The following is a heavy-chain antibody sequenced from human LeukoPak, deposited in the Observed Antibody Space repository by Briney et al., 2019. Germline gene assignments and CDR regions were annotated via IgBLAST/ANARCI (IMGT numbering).Heavy chain of an antibody. Sequence: PSETLSLTCTVSGGSISSYYWSWIRQPPGKGLEWIGYIYYSGSTNYNPSLKSRVTISVDTSKNQFSLKLSSVTAADTAVYYCASAPRPICLFDYWGQGTLVTVSS. V-gene: IGHV4-59*01. CDR2: IYYSGST. J-gene: IGHJ4*02. CDR1: GGSISSYY. CDR3: ASAPRPICLFDY.